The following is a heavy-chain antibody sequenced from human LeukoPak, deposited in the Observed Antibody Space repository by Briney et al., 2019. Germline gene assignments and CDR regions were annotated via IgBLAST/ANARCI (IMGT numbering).Heavy chain of an antibody. V-gene: IGHV4-59*01. D-gene: IGHD3-9*01. CDR2: VYYNGNT. CDR1: GGSISDYY. Sequence: SETLSLTCSVSGGSISDYYWSWVRQPPGKTLEWIGYVYYNGNTKYSPSLKSRVTMSVDSSKNQFSLKLTSVTAADTAIYYCARHSSDWFYFDSWGRGALVTVSS. J-gene: IGHJ4*02. CDR3: ARHSSDWFYFDS.